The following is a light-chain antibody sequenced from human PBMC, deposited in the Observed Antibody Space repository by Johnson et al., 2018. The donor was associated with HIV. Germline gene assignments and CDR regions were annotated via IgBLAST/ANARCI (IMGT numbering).Light chain of an antibody. CDR3: GTWDSSLSASYV. Sequence: QSVLTQPPSVSAAPGQKVTISCSGSSSNIGNNYVSWYQQLPGTAPKLLIYENNKRPSGIPDRFSGSKSGTSATLGITGVQTGDEADYYCGTWDSSLSASYVFGTGTKVTVL. J-gene: IGLJ1*01. CDR2: ENN. V-gene: IGLV1-51*02. CDR1: SSNIGNNY.